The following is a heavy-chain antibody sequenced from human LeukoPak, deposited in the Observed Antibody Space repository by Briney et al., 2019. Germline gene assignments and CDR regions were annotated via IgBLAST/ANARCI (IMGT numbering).Heavy chain of an antibody. J-gene: IGHJ3*01. CDR1: GYSFTNYW. D-gene: IGHD4-17*01. CDR3: ASDYGYPNNAFDV. CDR2: IYPADSDT. V-gene: IGHV5-51*01. Sequence: GESLKISCKGSGYSFTNYWIGWVRQIPGKGLEWMGMIYPADSDTRYRPSFQGQVTISADKSISTAYLQWISLKASDTAIYYCASDYGYPNNAFDVWGQGTMVKVSS.